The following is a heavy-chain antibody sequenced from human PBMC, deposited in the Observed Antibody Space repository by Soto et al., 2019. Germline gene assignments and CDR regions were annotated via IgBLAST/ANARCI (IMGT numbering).Heavy chain of an antibody. J-gene: IGHJ6*02. CDR2: ISAYNGNT. V-gene: IGHV1-18*01. CDR1: GYTFTSYG. Sequence: QVQLVQSGAEVKKPGASVKVSCKASGYTFTSYGISWVRQAPGQGLEWMGWISAYNGNTNYAQKLQGRGTMTTDTSTSTAYMELRSLRSDDTAVYYCARARPIFGVNYYYYGMDVWGQGTTVTVSS. D-gene: IGHD3-3*02. CDR3: ARARPIFGVNYYYYGMDV.